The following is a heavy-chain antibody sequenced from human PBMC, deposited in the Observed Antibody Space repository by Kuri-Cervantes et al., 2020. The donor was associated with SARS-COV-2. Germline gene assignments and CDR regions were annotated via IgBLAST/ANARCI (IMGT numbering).Heavy chain of an antibody. CDR1: GFTFSSYA. V-gene: IGHV3-30-3*01. Sequence: GGSLRLSCAASGFTFSSYAMHWVRQAPGKGLEWVAVISYDGSNKYYADSVKGRFTISRDNSKNTPYLQMNSLRAEDTAVYYCARAPDDSSGVFDYWGQGTLVTVSS. CDR2: ISYDGSNK. J-gene: IGHJ4*02. D-gene: IGHD3-22*01. CDR3: ARAPDDSSGVFDY.